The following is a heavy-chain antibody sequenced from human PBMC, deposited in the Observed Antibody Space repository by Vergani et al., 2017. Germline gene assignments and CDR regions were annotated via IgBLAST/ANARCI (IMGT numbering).Heavy chain of an antibody. CDR3: ARGPRGVINNGYFDL. V-gene: IGHV3-64*01. CDR1: GFTFSSYA. CDR2: ISSNGGST. D-gene: IGHD3-10*01. Sequence: EVQLVESGGGLVQPGGSLRLSCAASGFTFSSYAMHWVRQAPGKGLEYVSAISSNGGSTYYANSVKGRFTISRDNSKNTLYLQMGSLRAEDMAVCYCARGPRGVINNGYFDLWGRGTLVTVSS. J-gene: IGHJ2*01.